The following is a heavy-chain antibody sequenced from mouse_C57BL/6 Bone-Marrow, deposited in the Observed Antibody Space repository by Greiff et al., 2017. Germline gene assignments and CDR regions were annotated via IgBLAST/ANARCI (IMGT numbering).Heavy chain of an antibody. CDR3: AKTGEAY. Sequence: VHLVESGPELVKPGASVKLSCKASGYTFTSYDINWVKQRPGQGLEWIGWIYPRDGSTKYNEKFKGKATLTVDTSSSAAYMELHSLTSEDSAVYVCAKTGEAYWGQGTLVTVSA. J-gene: IGHJ3*01. CDR2: IYPRDGST. D-gene: IGHD4-1*01. V-gene: IGHV1-85*01. CDR1: GYTFTSYD.